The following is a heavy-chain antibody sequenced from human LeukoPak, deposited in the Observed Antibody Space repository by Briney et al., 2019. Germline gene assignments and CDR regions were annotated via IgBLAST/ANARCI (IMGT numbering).Heavy chain of an antibody. J-gene: IGHJ3*02. Sequence: PGGSLRLSCAASGFTFSDYYMSWIRQAPGKGLEWIGSIYYSGSTYYNPSLKSRVTISVDTSKNQFSLKLSSVTAADTAVYYCARVMELPDGYCSGGSCYVDAFDIWGQGTMVTVSS. CDR1: GFTFSDYY. V-gene: IGHV4-38-2*01. CDR3: ARVMELPDGYCSGGSCYVDAFDI. D-gene: IGHD2-15*01. CDR2: IYYSGST.